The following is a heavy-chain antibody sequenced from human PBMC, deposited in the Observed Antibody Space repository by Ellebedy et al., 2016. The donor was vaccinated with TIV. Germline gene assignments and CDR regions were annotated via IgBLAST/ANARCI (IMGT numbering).Heavy chain of an antibody. CDR2: IYSGGST. Sequence: GESLKISCAASGFTVSSNYMSWARQAPGKGLEWVSVIYSGGSTYYADSVKGRFTISRDNAKNSLSLQMNSLRAEDMALYYCTKDSSRRPYAFDIWGQGTMVTVSS. CDR3: TKDSSRRPYAFDI. V-gene: IGHV3-53*05. J-gene: IGHJ3*02. D-gene: IGHD6-25*01. CDR1: GFTVSSNY.